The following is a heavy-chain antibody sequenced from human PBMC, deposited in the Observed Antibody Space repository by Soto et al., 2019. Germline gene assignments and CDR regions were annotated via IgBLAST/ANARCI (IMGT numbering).Heavy chain of an antibody. CDR1: GFTFSSYA. CDR2: ISYDGSNK. D-gene: IGHD6-6*01. V-gene: IGHV3-30-3*01. Sequence: LRLSCAASGFTFSSYAMHWVRQAPGKGLEWVAVISYDGSNKYYADSVKGRFTISRDNSKNTLYLQMNSLRAEDTAVYYCARGGIAARPPYGMDVWGQGTTVTVSS. CDR3: ARGGIAARPPYGMDV. J-gene: IGHJ6*02.